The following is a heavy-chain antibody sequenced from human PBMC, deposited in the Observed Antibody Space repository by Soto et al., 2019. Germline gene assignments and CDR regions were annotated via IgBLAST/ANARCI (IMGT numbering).Heavy chain of an antibody. CDR1: GYAFTWFN. V-gene: IGHV1-69*13. D-gene: IGHD2-2*01. Sequence: GASVKVSCKASGYAFTWFNIHWVRQAPGQRLEWMGWINPVFGTAKYSQKFQGRATITADESTSTAFMELSSLRSEDTAVYYCARGIVLVPAANLGYYYYYGMDVWGQGTTVTVSS. CDR2: INPVFGTA. J-gene: IGHJ6*02. CDR3: ARGIVLVPAANLGYYYYYGMDV.